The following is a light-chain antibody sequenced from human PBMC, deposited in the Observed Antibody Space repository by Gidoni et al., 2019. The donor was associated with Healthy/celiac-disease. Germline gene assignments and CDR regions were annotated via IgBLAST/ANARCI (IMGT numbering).Light chain of an antibody. Sequence: EIVLTQSPATLSLSPGERATLSCRASQSVSSYLAWYQQKPGQAPRLLIYDASNRATGIPARFSGSGSGTDFTLTISSLEPEEFAVYYCQQRSNWQTFXQXTKVEIK. CDR2: DAS. V-gene: IGKV3-11*01. CDR3: QQRSNWQT. J-gene: IGKJ1*01. CDR1: QSVSSY.